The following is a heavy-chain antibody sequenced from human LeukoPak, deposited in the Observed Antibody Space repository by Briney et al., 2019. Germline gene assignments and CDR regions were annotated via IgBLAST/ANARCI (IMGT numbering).Heavy chain of an antibody. CDR2: ISGSGGST. J-gene: IGHJ4*02. CDR1: GFTFSNYA. Sequence: GGSLRLSCAASGFTFSNYAMSWVRQAPGKGLEWVSAISGSGGSTYYADSVKGRSTISRDNSKNTLYLQVNSLRAEDTAVYYCAKGPLTRFDYWGQGTLVTVSS. V-gene: IGHV3-23*01. CDR3: AKGPLTRFDY. D-gene: IGHD4/OR15-4a*01.